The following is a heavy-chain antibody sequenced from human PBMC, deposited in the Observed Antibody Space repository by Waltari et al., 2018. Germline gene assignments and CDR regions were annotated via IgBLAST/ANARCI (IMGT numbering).Heavy chain of an antibody. CDR3: ARQQGYSSSWSEYYYYYGMDV. V-gene: IGHV5-51*01. Sequence: EVQLVQSGAEVKKPGESLKISCKGSGYSFTSYWIGWVRQMPGNGLEWMGIIYPGDCDTGDSPSFQGQVTDAADKSISTAYLQWSSQTASDTAMYYWARQQGYSSSWSEYYYYYGMDVWGQGTTVTVSS. CDR2: IYPGDCDT. J-gene: IGHJ6*02. CDR1: GYSFTSYW. D-gene: IGHD6-13*01.